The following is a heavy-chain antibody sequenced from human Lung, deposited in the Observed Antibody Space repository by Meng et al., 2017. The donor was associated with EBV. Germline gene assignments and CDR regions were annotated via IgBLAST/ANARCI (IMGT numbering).Heavy chain of an antibody. V-gene: IGHV4-30-4*08. CDR2: IYDSGST. D-gene: IGHD6-6*01. CDR3: AREYSSSSGLPGP. J-gene: IGHJ5*02. CDR1: GGSIRFGDYY. Sequence: QVVLQESGPGLGKPSQTLCLTCTVSGGSIRFGDYYWSWIRQPPGKGLEWIGYIYDSGSTSYNPSLMSRVTISVDTSRNQFSLKLTSVTAADTAVYYCAREYSSSSGLPGPWGQGTLVTVSS.